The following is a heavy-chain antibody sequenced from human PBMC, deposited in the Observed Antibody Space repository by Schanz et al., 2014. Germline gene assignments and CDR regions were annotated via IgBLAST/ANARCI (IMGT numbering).Heavy chain of an antibody. V-gene: IGHV3-48*01. J-gene: IGHJ4*02. CDR1: GFTFSDYS. CDR3: AKDAENTAMITDYFDY. Sequence: EVQLVESGGGWVQPGGSLRLSCAASGFTFSDYSMNWVRQAPGKGPEWVSYVSRSTPDIYYADSVKGRFTISRDNSRDTVYLQMNSLRAEDTAVYYCAKDAENTAMITDYFDYWGQGTLVTVSS. D-gene: IGHD5-18*01. CDR2: VSRSTPDI.